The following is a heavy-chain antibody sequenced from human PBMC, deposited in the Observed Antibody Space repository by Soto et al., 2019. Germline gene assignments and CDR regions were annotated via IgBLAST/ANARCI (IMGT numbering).Heavy chain of an antibody. Sequence: QVQLQQWGAGLLKPSETLSLTCAVYGGSFSGYYWSWIRQPPGKGLEWIGEINHSGSTNYNPSLKSRVTISVDTSKNQFSLKLSSVTAADTAVYYCARGVMITFGGVIVITHRYYFDYWGQGTLVTVSS. J-gene: IGHJ4*02. CDR1: GGSFSGYY. V-gene: IGHV4-34*01. CDR3: ARGVMITFGGVIVITHRYYFDY. CDR2: INHSGST. D-gene: IGHD3-16*02.